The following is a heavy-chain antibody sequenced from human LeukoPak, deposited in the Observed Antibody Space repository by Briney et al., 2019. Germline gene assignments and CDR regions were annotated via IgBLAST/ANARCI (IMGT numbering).Heavy chain of an antibody. D-gene: IGHD2-2*01. CDR3: ARGVVPAAIGCWFDP. Sequence: SVKVSCKASGGTFSSYAISWVRQAPGQGLEWMGGIIPIFGTANYAQKFQGRVTITADESTSTAYMELSSLRSEDTAVYYCARGVVPAAIGCWFDPWGQGTLVTVSS. CDR1: GGTFSSYA. J-gene: IGHJ5*02. V-gene: IGHV1-69*01. CDR2: IIPIFGTA.